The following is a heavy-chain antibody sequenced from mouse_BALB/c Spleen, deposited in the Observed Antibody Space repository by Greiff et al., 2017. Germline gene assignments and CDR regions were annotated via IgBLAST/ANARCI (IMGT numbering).Heavy chain of an antibody. Sequence: DVQLVESGGGLVQPGGSMKLSCVASGFTFSSYWMSWVRQSPEKGLEWVAEIRLKSDNYATHYAESVKGKFTISRDDSKSRLYLQMNSLRAEDTGIYYCTQAWFAYWGQGTLVTVSA. CDR3: TQAWFAY. CDR1: GFTFSSYW. J-gene: IGHJ3*01. CDR2: IRLKSDNYAT. V-gene: IGHV6-6*02.